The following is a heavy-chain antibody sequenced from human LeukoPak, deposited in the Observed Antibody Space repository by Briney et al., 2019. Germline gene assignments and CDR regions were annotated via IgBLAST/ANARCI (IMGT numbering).Heavy chain of an antibody. CDR2: IWYDGSNK. D-gene: IGHD1-26*01. CDR1: GFTFSSYG. V-gene: IGHV3-33*06. J-gene: IGHJ4*02. CDR3: AKSGEWEPTDLDY. Sequence: GGSLRLSCAASGFTFSSYGMHWVRQAPGKGLEWVAVIWYDGSNKYYADSVKGRFTIPRDNSKNTLYLQMNSLRAEDTAVYYCAKSGEWEPTDLDYWGQGTLVTVSS.